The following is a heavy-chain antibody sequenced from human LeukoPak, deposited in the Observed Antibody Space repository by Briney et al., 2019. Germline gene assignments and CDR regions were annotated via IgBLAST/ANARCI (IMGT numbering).Heavy chain of an antibody. CDR3: ASPRWDYGDYVFDY. V-gene: IGHV1-69*04. Sequence: SVKVSCKASGYTFTSYAISWVRQAPGQGLEWMGRIIPILGIANYAQKFQGRVTVTADKSTSTAYMELSSLRSEDTAVYYCASPRWDYGDYVFDYWGQGTLVTVSS. CDR1: GYTFTSYA. D-gene: IGHD4-17*01. J-gene: IGHJ4*02. CDR2: IIPILGIA.